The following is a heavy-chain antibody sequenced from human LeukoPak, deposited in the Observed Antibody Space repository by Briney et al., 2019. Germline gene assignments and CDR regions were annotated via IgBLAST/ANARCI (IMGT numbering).Heavy chain of an antibody. D-gene: IGHD3-22*01. V-gene: IGHV3-23*01. Sequence: GGSLRLSCAASGFTFSSYAMSWVRQAPGKGLEWVSAISGSGGSTYYADSVKGRVTISRDNYKNTVYRQMNSLRAGDTAVYYCAKVRGYIPSGSGYYGGWFDPWGQGTLLTVSS. CDR3: AKVRGYIPSGSGYYGGWFDP. CDR2: ISGSGGST. J-gene: IGHJ5*02. CDR1: GFTFSSYA.